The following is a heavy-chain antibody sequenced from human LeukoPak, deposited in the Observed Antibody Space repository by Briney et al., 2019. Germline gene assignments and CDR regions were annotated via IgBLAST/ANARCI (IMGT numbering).Heavy chain of an antibody. V-gene: IGHV4-30-4*08. Sequence: SQTPSLTCTVSGGSISSGDYYWSWIRQPPGKGLEWIGYIYYSGSTYYNPSLKSRVTISVDTSKNQFSLKLSSVTAADTAVYYCARAGTTKTTPKGIDYWGQGTLVTVSS. J-gene: IGHJ4*02. CDR2: IYYSGST. D-gene: IGHD1-7*01. CDR1: GGSISSGDYY. CDR3: ARAGTTKTTPKGIDY.